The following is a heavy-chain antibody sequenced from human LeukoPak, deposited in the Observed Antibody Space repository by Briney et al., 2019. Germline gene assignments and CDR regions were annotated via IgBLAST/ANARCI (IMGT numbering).Heavy chain of an antibody. CDR1: GYTFTSYD. D-gene: IGHD2-15*01. J-gene: IGHJ5*02. Sequence: GASVKVSCKASGYTFTSYDINWVRQATGQGLEWMGWMNPNSGNTGYAQKFQGRVTMTRNTSISTAYMELSSLRSEDTAVYYCARVHLGYCSGGRCPSFDPRGQGTLVTVSS. CDR2: MNPNSGNT. CDR3: ARVHLGYCSGGRCPSFDP. V-gene: IGHV1-8*01.